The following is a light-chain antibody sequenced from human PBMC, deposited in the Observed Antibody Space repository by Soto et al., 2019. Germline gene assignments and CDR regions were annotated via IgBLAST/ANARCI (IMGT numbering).Light chain of an antibody. CDR1: QRVSSH. Sequence: ETLITQSPVTLSVSPGDTATLSCRASQRVSSHLAWYQQKPGQAPRLLIYAASTRDTGIPVRFSGSGSETEFTLTIRRLQSEDSELYYCHQYNNWPWTFGQGTKVDIK. CDR3: HQYNNWPWT. V-gene: IGKV3-15*01. J-gene: IGKJ1*01. CDR2: AAS.